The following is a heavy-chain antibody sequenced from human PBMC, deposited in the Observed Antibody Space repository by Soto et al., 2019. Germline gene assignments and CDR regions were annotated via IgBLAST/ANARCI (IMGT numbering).Heavy chain of an antibody. V-gene: IGHV1-46*01. D-gene: IGHD6-6*01. J-gene: IGHJ6*02. Sequence: QVQLVQSGAEVKKPGASVKVSCKASGYTFTSYYMHWVRQAPGQGLEWMGIINPSGGSTSYAQKFQGRVTMTRDTSTSTVYMELSSLRSEDTAVYYCARDGGAARRVGRVGYYYYGMDVWGQGTTVTVSS. CDR1: GYTFTSYY. CDR3: ARDGGAARRVGRVGYYYYGMDV. CDR2: INPSGGST.